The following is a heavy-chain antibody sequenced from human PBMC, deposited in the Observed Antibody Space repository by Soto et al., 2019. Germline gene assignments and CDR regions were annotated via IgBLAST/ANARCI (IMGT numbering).Heavy chain of an antibody. CDR3: ARHFSVDYFDY. V-gene: IGHV4-34*01. J-gene: IGHJ4*02. Sequence: PSETLSLTCAVYGGSFSGYYWSWIRQPPGKGLKWIGSIYYSGTTDYNPSLKRRVTIYVDRAKNRFSLKLSSVTAADSAVYYCARHFSVDYFDYWGQGTLVTVSS. CDR1: GGSFSGYY. CDR2: IYYSGTT.